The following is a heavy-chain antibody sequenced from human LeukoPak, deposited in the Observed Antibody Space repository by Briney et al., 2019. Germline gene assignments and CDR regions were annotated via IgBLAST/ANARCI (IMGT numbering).Heavy chain of an antibody. CDR3: ARLPAAIHYYYYMDV. J-gene: IGHJ6*03. Sequence: GGSLRLSCAVSGINFRGYWMAWVRQAPGKGLEWVANMKQDGSEKYYADSVKGRFTISRDNAKNSLYLQMNSLRAEDTAVYYCARLPAAIHYYYYMDVWGKGTTVTVSS. D-gene: IGHD2-2*01. CDR1: GINFRGYW. CDR2: MKQDGSEK. V-gene: IGHV3-7*03.